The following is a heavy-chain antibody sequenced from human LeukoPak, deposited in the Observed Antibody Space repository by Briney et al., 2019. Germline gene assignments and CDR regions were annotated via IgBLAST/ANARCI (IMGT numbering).Heavy chain of an antibody. CDR2: INPSGGST. CDR3: ARDQVGAAGTDY. V-gene: IGHV1-46*01. CDR1: GYTFTSYY. D-gene: IGHD6-13*01. Sequence: ASVKVSCKAPGYTFTSYYMHWVRQAPGQGLEWMGIINPSGGSTSYAQKFQGRVTMTRDTSTSTVYMELSSLRSEDTAVYYCARDQVGAAGTDYWGQGTLVTVSS. J-gene: IGHJ4*02.